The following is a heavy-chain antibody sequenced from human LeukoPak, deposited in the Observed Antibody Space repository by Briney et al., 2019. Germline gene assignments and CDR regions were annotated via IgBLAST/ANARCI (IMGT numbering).Heavy chain of an antibody. V-gene: IGHV4-39*01. CDR2: IYYSGST. D-gene: IGHD6-25*01. J-gene: IGHJ3*02. CDR3: ARHERALGAFDI. CDR1: GGSVSSSSYY. Sequence: SETLSLTCTVSGGSVSSSSYYWGWIRQPPGKGLEWIGSIYYSGSTYYNPSLRSRVTISVDTSKNYISQKLSSVTAAGTSVYYCARHERALGAFDIWGQGTMVTVSS.